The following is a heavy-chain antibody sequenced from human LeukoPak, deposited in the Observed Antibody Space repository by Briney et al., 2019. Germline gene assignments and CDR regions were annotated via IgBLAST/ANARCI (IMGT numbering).Heavy chain of an antibody. D-gene: IGHD3-16*01. J-gene: IGHJ4*02. V-gene: IGHV3-66*02. Sequence: GGSLRLSCAASGFTVSNNYMSWVRQAPGKGLEWVSVIYSGDNTYYVESVKSRFTISRDNSKNTLFLQMSRLRAEDTAVYYCAGRRVLDASFDYWGQGTLVTVS. CDR3: AGRRVLDASFDY. CDR2: IYSGDNT. CDR1: GFTVSNNY.